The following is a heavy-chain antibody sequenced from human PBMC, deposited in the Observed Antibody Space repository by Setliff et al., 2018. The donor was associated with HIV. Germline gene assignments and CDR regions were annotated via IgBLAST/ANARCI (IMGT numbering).Heavy chain of an antibody. CDR3: ARAGSSGDHYYYYYMDV. Sequence: PSETLSLTCAVSGGSISSSNWWSWVRQPPGKGLEWIGKIYHSGRTYYNPSLKSRVTISVDKSKSQFSLKLSSVTAADTAVYYCARAGSSGDHYYYYYMDVWGKGTTVTVSS. CDR1: GGSISSSNW. V-gene: IGHV4-4*02. D-gene: IGHD6-25*01. J-gene: IGHJ6*03. CDR2: IYHSGRT.